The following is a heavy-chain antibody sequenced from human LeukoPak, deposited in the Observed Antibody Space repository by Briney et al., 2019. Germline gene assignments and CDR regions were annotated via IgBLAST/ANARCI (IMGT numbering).Heavy chain of an antibody. CDR2: ISYDGSNK. Sequence: GGSLRLSCAASGFTFSSYAMHWVRQAPGKGLEWVAGISYDGSNKYYADSVKGRFTISSDNSKNTLYLQMNSLRAEDTAVYYCASVGYSSGWYFDYWGQGTLVTVSS. CDR3: ASVGYSSGWYFDY. V-gene: IGHV3-30-3*01. CDR1: GFTFSSYA. J-gene: IGHJ4*02. D-gene: IGHD6-19*01.